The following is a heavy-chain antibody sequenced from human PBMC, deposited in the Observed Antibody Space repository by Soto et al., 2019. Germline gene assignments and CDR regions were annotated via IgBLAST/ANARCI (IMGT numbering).Heavy chain of an antibody. J-gene: IGHJ6*02. CDR3: ARDYDFGSGSRSSCCYDGMDG. CDR1: GGTFSSYA. Sequence: SVKVSCKASGGTFSSYAISWVRQAPGQGLGWMGGIIPIFGTANYAQKFQGRVTISADESTSTAYMDLSRPRSEDMAVYYCARDYDFGSGSRSSCCYDGMDGWG. V-gene: IGHV1-69*13. CDR2: IIPIFGTA. D-gene: IGHD3-3*01.